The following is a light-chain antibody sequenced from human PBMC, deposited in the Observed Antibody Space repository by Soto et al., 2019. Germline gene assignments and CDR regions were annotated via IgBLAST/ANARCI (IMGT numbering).Light chain of an antibody. CDR3: QSYDSSLTGLV. J-gene: IGLJ3*02. CDR1: SSNIGAGYD. V-gene: IGLV1-40*01. CDR2: VNT. Sequence: QSVLTQAPSVSGAPGQRVTISCTGSSSNIGAGYDVHWYQQLPGTAPKLLIYVNTNRPSGVPDRFSGSKSGTSASLAITGLQAEDEADYYCQSYDSSLTGLVFGGGTKLTVL.